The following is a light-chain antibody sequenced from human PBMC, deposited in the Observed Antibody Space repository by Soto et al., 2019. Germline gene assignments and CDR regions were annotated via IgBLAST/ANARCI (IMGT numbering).Light chain of an antibody. V-gene: IGKV3-15*01. CDR2: GAS. J-gene: IGKJ3*01. Sequence: EIVMTQSPATLSVSPGERATLSCRASQSVSSNLAWYQQKPGQAPRLLIYGASTRATGIPARFSGSGSGTEFNITIRSRESDDSAVYYCHQYKSWPRGTFGPGTKVDIK. CDR1: QSVSSN. CDR3: HQYKSWPRGT.